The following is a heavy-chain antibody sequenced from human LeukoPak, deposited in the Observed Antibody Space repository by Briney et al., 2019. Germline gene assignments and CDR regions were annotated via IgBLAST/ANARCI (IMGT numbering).Heavy chain of an antibody. CDR3: ATHSDWRFDF. D-gene: IGHD6-19*01. CDR1: GFTFSSYS. CDR2: ISSSSSTI. Sequence: GGSLGLSCAASGFTFSSYSMNWVRQAPGKGLEWVSYISSSSSTIYYADSVKGRFTISRDNAKNSLYLQMNSLTVEDTAVYYCATHSDWRFDFWGQGTLVTVSS. V-gene: IGHV3-48*04. J-gene: IGHJ4*02.